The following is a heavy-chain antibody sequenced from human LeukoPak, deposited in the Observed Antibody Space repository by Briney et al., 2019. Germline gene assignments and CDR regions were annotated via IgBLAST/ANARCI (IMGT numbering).Heavy chain of an antibody. CDR1: GFTFSSYG. CDR3: AKVLPRPYYYMDV. Sequence: PGGSLRLSCAASGFTFSSYGMHWIRQAPGKGLEWVAFIRYDGSNKYYADSVKGRFTISRDNSKNTLYLQMNSLRAEDTAVYYCAKVLPRPYYYMDVWGKGTTVTVSS. J-gene: IGHJ6*03. V-gene: IGHV3-30*02. CDR2: IRYDGSNK.